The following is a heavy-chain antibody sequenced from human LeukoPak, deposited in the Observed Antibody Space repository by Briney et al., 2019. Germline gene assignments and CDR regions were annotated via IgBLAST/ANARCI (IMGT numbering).Heavy chain of an antibody. CDR1: GGSFSGYY. CDR2: INHSGST. D-gene: IGHD6-19*01. J-gene: IGHJ4*02. V-gene: IGHV4-34*01. CDR3: ARGPSGAEFDY. Sequence: SETLSLTCAVYGGSFSGYYWSWIRQPPGKGLEWIGEINHSGSTNYNPSLKSRVTISVDTSKNQFSLKLSPVTAADTAVYYCARGPSGAEFDYWGQGTLVTVSS.